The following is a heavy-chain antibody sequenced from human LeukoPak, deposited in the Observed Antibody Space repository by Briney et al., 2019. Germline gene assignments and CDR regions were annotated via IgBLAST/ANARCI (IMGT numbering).Heavy chain of an antibody. CDR1: GYTFTSYG. V-gene: IGHV1-18*01. Sequence: GASVKVSCKASGYTFTSYGISWVRQAPGQGLEWMGWISAYNGNTNYAQKLQGRVTMTTDTSTSTAYMELRSLRSDDTAVYYCARGRLPGYGDDPKDFDYWGQGTLVTVSS. D-gene: IGHD4-17*01. J-gene: IGHJ4*02. CDR2: ISAYNGNT. CDR3: ARGRLPGYGDDPKDFDY.